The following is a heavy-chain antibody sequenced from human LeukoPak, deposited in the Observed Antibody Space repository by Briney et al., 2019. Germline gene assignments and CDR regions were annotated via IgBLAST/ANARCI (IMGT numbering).Heavy chain of an antibody. CDR1: GFTFSSYA. Sequence: GGSLRLSCAASGFTFSSYAMSWVLQAPGKGLEWVSGINWNGGSTGYADSVKGRFTISRDNAKNSLYLQMNSLRAEDTALYYCARDSNFDWLPDDYWGQGTLVTVSS. J-gene: IGHJ4*02. CDR3: ARDSNFDWLPDDY. CDR2: INWNGGST. D-gene: IGHD3-9*01. V-gene: IGHV3-20*04.